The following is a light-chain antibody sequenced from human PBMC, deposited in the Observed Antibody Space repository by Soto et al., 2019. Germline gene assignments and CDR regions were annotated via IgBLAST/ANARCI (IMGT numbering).Light chain of an antibody. CDR3: LQYNNWPGT. J-gene: IGKJ1*01. V-gene: IGKV3D-15*01. Sequence: EIVMTQSPATLSVSPGDRATLSCRASQSVTSNLAWYQQNPGQAPRLLIYGASTRATGIPARFSGSGSGTEFTLTISSLQSEDFAVYYCLQYNNWPGTFGQGTKVEYK. CDR1: QSVTSN. CDR2: GAS.